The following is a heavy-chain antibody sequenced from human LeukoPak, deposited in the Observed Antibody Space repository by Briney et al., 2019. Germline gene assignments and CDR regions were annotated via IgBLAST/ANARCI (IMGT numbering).Heavy chain of an antibody. V-gene: IGHV4-28*01. CDR3: ATKPNSEYYFDY. Sequence: SDTLSLTCAVSGYSISSNNWWGWIRQPPGKGLEWIGYIYYTGSTYYNPSLQGRVTMSVDTSKNQFSLRLTPVTAVDTAVYYCATKPNSEYYFDYWGRGTLVTVSS. D-gene: IGHD3-10*01. CDR1: GYSISSNNW. CDR2: IYYTGST. J-gene: IGHJ4*02.